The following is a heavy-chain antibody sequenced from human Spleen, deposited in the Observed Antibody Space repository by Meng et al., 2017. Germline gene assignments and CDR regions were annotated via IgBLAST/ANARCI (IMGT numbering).Heavy chain of an antibody. V-gene: IGHV4-34*01. CDR1: GGSFSGYY. CDR3: VFDSSGDWYFDL. Sequence: QVQLQQWGPGLLKPSATPSLTCAVYGGSFSGYYWSWIRQPPGKGLEWIGEINHSGSTNYNPSLKSRVTISVDTSKNQFSLKLSSVTAADTAVYYCVFDSSGDWYFDLWGRGTLVTASS. CDR2: INHSGST. J-gene: IGHJ2*01. D-gene: IGHD3-22*01.